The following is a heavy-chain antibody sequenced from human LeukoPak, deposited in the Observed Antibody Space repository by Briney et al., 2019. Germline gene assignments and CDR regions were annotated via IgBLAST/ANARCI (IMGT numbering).Heavy chain of an antibody. Sequence: PGGSLRLSCAASGFTFSSYSMNWVRQAPGKGLEWVSYISSSSSSIYYADSVKGRFTISRDNSKNTLYLQMNSLRAEDTAVYYCAREGLTYYYGSGSYLDYWGQGTLVTVSS. J-gene: IGHJ4*02. CDR1: GFTFSSYS. CDR3: AREGLTYYYGSGSYLDY. CDR2: ISSSSSSI. V-gene: IGHV3-48*01. D-gene: IGHD3-10*01.